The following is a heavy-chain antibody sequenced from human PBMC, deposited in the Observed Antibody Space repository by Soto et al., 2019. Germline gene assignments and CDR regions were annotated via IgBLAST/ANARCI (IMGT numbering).Heavy chain of an antibody. J-gene: IGHJ5*02. CDR1: GYTFTSYD. CDR3: ARGYNWHQNWFDP. D-gene: IGHD1-20*01. CDR2: MNPNSGNT. Sequence: ASVKVSCKASGYTFTSYDINWVRQDTGQGLEWMGWMNPNSGNTGYAQKFQGRVTMTRNTSISTAYMELSSLRSEDTAVYYCARGYNWHQNWFDPWGQGTLVTVSS. V-gene: IGHV1-8*02.